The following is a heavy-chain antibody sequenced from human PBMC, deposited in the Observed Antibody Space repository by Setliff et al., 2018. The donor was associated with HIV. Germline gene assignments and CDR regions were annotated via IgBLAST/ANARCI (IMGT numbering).Heavy chain of an antibody. CDR3: TTGIVSVAGIFPYYFYYMDV. CDR2: IKSKNDGGTT. J-gene: IGHJ6*03. CDR1: GFTFTNAW. D-gene: IGHD6-19*01. V-gene: IGHV3-15*01. Sequence: PGGSLRLSCAASGFTFTNAWMYWVRQAPGKGLEWVGRIKSKNDGGTTDYAAPVKGRFSTLRDDSKNTLYMQMNSLKTEDTAVYYCTTGIVSVAGIFPYYFYYMDVWGEGTTVTVSS.